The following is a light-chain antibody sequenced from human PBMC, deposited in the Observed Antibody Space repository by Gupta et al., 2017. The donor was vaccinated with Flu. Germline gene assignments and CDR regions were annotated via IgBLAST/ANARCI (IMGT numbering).Light chain of an antibody. J-gene: IGLJ2*01. V-gene: IGLV2-14*01. CDR2: EVN. Sequence: SITISCPGTSSDLGGDNFVSWYQQHPAKAPNLMIFEVNQRTSGVANRFSGSKSGNTASLTISGLQAEDEADYYCRSFASSSSLVFGGGTKVTVL. CDR3: RSFASSSSLV. CDR1: SSDLGGDNF.